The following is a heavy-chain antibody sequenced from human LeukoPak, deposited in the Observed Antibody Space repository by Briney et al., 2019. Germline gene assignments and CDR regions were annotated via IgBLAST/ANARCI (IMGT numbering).Heavy chain of an antibody. CDR3: ATQEDCSSTSCYKPSDYYYYMDV. V-gene: IGHV4-30-4*08. CDR2: IYYSGST. Sequence: SQTLSLTCTVSGGSISSGDYYWSWIRRPPGKGLEWIGYIYYSGSTYYNPSLKSRVTISIDTSKNQFSLKLTSVTAADTAVYYCATQEDCSSTSCYKPSDYYYYMDVWGKGTTVTVSS. D-gene: IGHD2-2*02. J-gene: IGHJ6*03. CDR1: GGSISSGDYY.